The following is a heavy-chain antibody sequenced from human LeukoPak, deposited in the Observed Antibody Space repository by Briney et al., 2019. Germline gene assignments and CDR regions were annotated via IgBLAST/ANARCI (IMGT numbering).Heavy chain of an antibody. J-gene: IGHJ4*02. V-gene: IGHV3-74*01. CDR1: GFTFSSYW. CDR3: ARTHYYGSGSYNY. D-gene: IGHD3-10*01. Sequence: GGSLRLSCAASGFTFSSYWRHWVRQAPGKGLVWVSRINSDGSSTSYADSVKGRFTISRDNAKNTLYLQMNSLRADDTAVYYCARTHYYGSGSYNYWGQGTLVTVSS. CDR2: INSDGSST.